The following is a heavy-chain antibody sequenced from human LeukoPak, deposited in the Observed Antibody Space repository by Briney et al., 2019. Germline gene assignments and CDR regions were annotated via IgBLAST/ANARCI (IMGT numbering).Heavy chain of an antibody. Sequence: GGSLRLSCAASGFTFSSYEMNWVRQAPGKGLEWVSYISGSSKIIHWAESLKGRFTISRDNAKNSLYLQMNSLRDEDTAVYYCARDFSSSGSFFGYYYGMDVWGQGTTVTVSS. D-gene: IGHD1-26*01. V-gene: IGHV3-48*02. CDR1: GFTFSSYE. J-gene: IGHJ6*02. CDR3: ARDFSSSGSFFGYYYGMDV. CDR2: ISGSSKII.